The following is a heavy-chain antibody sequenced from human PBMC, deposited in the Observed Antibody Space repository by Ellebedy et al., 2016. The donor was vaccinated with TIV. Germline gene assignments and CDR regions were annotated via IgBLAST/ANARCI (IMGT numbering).Heavy chain of an antibody. D-gene: IGHD6-19*01. CDR2: IYTSGST. J-gene: IGHJ6*02. CDR3: ARRGSGWYGYYYYGMDV. V-gene: IGHV4-59*10. Sequence: SETLSLTXAVYGGSFSGYYWSWIRQPPGKGLEWIGRIYTSGSTNYNPSLKSRVTMSVDTSKNQFSLKVNSVTAADTAVYYCARRGSGWYGYYYYGMDVWGQGTTVTVSS. CDR1: GGSFSGYY.